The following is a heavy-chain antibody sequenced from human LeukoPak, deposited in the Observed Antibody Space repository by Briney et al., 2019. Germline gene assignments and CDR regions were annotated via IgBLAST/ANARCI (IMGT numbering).Heavy chain of an antibody. V-gene: IGHV3-23*01. CDR3: AKWGDYDVLTCYYVPDY. CDR2: ILGSGGST. D-gene: IGHD3-9*01. CDR1: GFTFSNYA. J-gene: IGHJ4*02. Sequence: GASLRLSCAASGFTFSNYAMSWVRQAPGKGLEWVSAILGSGGSTYYPDSVKGRFTFSRDNSKSSLYLQMNSLRAEDTSLYYCAKWGDYDVLTCYYVPDYWGQGTLVTVSS.